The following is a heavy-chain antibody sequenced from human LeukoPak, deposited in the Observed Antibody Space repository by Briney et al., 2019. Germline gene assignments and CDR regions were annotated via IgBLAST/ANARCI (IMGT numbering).Heavy chain of an antibody. CDR2: IWYDGSIR. J-gene: IGHJ4*02. CDR3: AKDPLGFCTRATCRYLDS. Sequence: GGSLRLSCAASGFTFSNYGMHWVRQAPGKGLEWVAFIWYDGSIRYYADSVKGRFTISRDNSENTLFLQMSSLRTEDTAVYYCAKDPLGFCTRATCRYLDSWGQGTLVTVSS. V-gene: IGHV3-30*02. CDR1: GFTFSNYG. D-gene: IGHD2-8*01.